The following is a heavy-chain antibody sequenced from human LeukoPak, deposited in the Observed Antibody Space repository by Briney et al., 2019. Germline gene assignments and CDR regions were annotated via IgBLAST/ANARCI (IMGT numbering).Heavy chain of an antibody. D-gene: IGHD2-21*02. CDR3: AAGGTYCGGDCYSGDAFDI. CDR1: GDSISSTTYF. Sequence: PSETLSLTCTVSGDSISSTTYFWDWIRQPPGKGLEWIGYIYYSGSTNYNPSLKSRVTISVDTSKNQFSLKLSSVTAADTAVYYCAAGGTYCGGDCYSGDAFDIWGQGTMVTVSS. J-gene: IGHJ3*02. CDR2: IYYSGST. V-gene: IGHV4-61*05.